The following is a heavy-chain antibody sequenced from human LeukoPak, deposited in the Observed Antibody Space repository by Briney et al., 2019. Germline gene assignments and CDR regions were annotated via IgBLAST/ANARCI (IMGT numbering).Heavy chain of an antibody. Sequence: PGGSLRLSCAASGFSLSTYAMSWVRQAPGKGPEWVSAISGAGGRTYYADSVKGRFTISRDNSKNTLYLQMNSLRAEDTAVYYCAKELYGDPNFDYWGQGTLVTVSS. CDR1: GFSLSTYA. J-gene: IGHJ4*02. V-gene: IGHV3-23*01. D-gene: IGHD4-17*01. CDR3: AKELYGDPNFDY. CDR2: ISGAGGRT.